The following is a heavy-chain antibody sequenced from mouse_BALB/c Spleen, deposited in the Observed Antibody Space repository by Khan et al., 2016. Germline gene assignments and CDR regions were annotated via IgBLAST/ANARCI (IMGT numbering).Heavy chain of an antibody. CDR1: GFTIKDTY. J-gene: IGHJ3*01. CDR2: IDPANGNT. CDR3: AGAPYGYDVRAAY. Sequence: VRLQQSGAELVKPGASVKLSCTASGFTIKDTYMHWVKQRPGQGLEWIGRIDPANGNTKYDQKFQGKATITADTSSNTAYLQLSSLTSEDTAVYYGAGAPYGYDVRAAYWGQGTLVTVSA. V-gene: IGHV14-3*02. D-gene: IGHD2-2*01.